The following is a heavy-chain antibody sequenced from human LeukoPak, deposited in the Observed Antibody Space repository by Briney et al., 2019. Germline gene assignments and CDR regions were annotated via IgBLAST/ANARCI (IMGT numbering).Heavy chain of an antibody. J-gene: IGHJ4*02. CDR2: ISYDGSNK. Sequence: EGSLRLSCAASGFTFSSYGMHWVRQAPGKGLEWVAVISYDGSNKYYADSVKGRFTISRDNSKNTLYLQMNSLRAEDTAVYYCAKGSYDFWSGYADFDYWGQGTLVTVSS. V-gene: IGHV3-33*05. D-gene: IGHD3-3*01. CDR1: GFTFSSYG. CDR3: AKGSYDFWSGYADFDY.